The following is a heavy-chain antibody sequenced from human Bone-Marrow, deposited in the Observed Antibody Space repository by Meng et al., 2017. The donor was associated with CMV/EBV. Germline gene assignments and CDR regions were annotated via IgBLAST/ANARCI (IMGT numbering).Heavy chain of an antibody. D-gene: IGHD6-13*01. CDR1: GFTFSSYS. V-gene: IGHV3-21*04. J-gene: IGHJ6*02. CDR2: ISSSSSYI. CDR3: ARTRIAAAGTGYYGMDV. Sequence: GGSLRLSCAASGFTFSSYSMNWVRQAPGKGLEWVSSISSSSSYIYYADSVKGRFTISRDNAKNSLYLQMNSLRAEDTAVYYCARTRIAAAGTGYYGMDVWAQGTSATFPS.